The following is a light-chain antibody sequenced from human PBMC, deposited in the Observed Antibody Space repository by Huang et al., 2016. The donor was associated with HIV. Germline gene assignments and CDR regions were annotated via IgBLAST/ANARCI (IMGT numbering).Light chain of an antibody. CDR1: QSVRNY. J-gene: IGKJ5*01. V-gene: IGKV3-11*01. Sequence: EIVLTQSPATLSLSPGERATLSCRASQSVRNYLAWYQQKPGQTPRLLIFDTSNRATGVPVRFSGSGSGADFTLTISGLEPEDFAVYYCQQRSNWPITFGQGTRLEIK. CDR2: DTS. CDR3: QQRSNWPIT.